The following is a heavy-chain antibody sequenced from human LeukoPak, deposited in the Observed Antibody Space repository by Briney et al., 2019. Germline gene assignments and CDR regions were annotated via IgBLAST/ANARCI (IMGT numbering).Heavy chain of an antibody. Sequence: ASVKVSCKASGYTFTSYDINWVRQATGQGLEWMGWMNPNSGNTGYAQKFQGRVTITRNTSISTAYMELSSLRSEDTAVYYCARGRLDYDFWSGYYTGDPFDPWGQGTLVTVSS. V-gene: IGHV1-8*03. CDR1: GYTFTSYD. J-gene: IGHJ5*02. CDR2: MNPNSGNT. CDR3: ARGRLDYDFWSGYYTGDPFDP. D-gene: IGHD3-3*01.